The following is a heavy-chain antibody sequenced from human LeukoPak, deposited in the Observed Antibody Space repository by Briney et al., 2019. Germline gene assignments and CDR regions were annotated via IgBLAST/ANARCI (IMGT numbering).Heavy chain of an antibody. J-gene: IGHJ4*02. CDR2: ISSSSSYT. CDR1: GFTFSDYY. D-gene: IGHD2-8*02. V-gene: IGHV3-11*06. Sequence: GGSLRLSCAASGFTFSDYYMSWIRQASGKGLEWVSYISSSSSYTNYADSVKGRFTISRDNAKNSLYLQMNSLRAEDTAVYYCARVATGPYYFDYWGQGTLVTVSS. CDR3: ARVATGPYYFDY.